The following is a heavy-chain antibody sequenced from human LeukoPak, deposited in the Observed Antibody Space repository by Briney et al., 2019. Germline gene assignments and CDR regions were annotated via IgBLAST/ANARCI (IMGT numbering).Heavy chain of an antibody. J-gene: IGHJ4*02. V-gene: IGHV3-30-3*01. CDR2: ISYDGNNQ. CDR3: ARVGSRYCSGANCYDGF. D-gene: IGHD2-15*01. Sequence: PGTSLRLSCAVSGFAFSSLAMHWVRQAPGKGLEWVAFISYDGNNQYYADSVKGRFTISRDNSKNTLYLQMNNLRAEDTAIHYCARVGSRYCSGANCYDGFWGQGTLVSVSS. CDR1: GFAFSSLA.